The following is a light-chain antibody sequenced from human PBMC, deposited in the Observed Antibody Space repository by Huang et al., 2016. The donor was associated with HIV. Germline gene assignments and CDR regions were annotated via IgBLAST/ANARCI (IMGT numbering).Light chain of an antibody. V-gene: IGKV3-20*01. Sequence: EIVLTQSPGTLSLSPGERATLSCRASQSVSSRNLAWFQQKPGQPPRLLIYGAASRATGIPDRFSGSGSGTDFTLTISRLEPEDFAMYYCQQYGTSPGTFGQGTKVEIK. CDR1: QSVSSRN. J-gene: IGKJ1*01. CDR2: GAA. CDR3: QQYGTSPGT.